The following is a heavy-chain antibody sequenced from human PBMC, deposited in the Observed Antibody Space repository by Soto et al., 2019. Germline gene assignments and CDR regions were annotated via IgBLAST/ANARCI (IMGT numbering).Heavy chain of an antibody. CDR3: ARNSYDSSGCYLHIFDY. J-gene: IGHJ4*02. Sequence: QGQLLQSGDEVTKPGASVKVSCKASGFKFTHYGISWVRQAPGQGLEWVGWIRTYNDKTDYAQKFQGRVTMTTDTSTSTAYMELRSLGSDDTAVYFCARNSYDSSGCYLHIFDYWGQGTLVAVSS. D-gene: IGHD3-22*01. CDR2: IRTYNDKT. CDR1: GFKFTHYG. V-gene: IGHV1-18*01.